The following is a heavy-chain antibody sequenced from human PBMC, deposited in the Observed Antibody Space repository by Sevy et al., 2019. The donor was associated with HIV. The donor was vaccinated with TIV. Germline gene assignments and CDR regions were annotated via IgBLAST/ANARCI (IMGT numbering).Heavy chain of an antibody. CDR2: ISSNGGST. V-gene: IGHV3-64D*06. Sequence: GGYLRLSCSASGFTFSSYAMHWVRQAPGKGLEYVSAISSNGGSTYYADSVKGRFTISRDNSKNTLYLQMSSLRAEDTAVYYCVKDLAPLKWRSSWYYFDYWGQGTLVTVSS. CDR1: GFTFSSYA. J-gene: IGHJ4*02. D-gene: IGHD6-13*01. CDR3: VKDLAPLKWRSSWYYFDY.